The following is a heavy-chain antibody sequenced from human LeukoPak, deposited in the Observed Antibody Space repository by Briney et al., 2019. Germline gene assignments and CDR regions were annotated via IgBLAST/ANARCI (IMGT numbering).Heavy chain of an antibody. D-gene: IGHD6-13*01. V-gene: IGHV4-59*08. J-gene: IGHJ4*02. CDR3: ARQRWDIAAAAPYFDY. CDR2: IYYSGST. CDR1: GGSISSYY. Sequence: SETLSLTCTVSGGSISSYYWSWIRQPPGKGLEWIGYIYYSGSTNYNPSLESRVTISVDTSKNQFSLKLSSVTAADTAVYYCARQRWDIAAAAPYFDYWGQGTLVTVSS.